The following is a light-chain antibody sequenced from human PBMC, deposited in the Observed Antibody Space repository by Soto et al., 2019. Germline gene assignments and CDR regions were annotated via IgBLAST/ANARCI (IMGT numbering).Light chain of an antibody. J-gene: IGLJ2*01. CDR3: QSADYSGTYVV. CDR1: ALPKQY. CDR2: KDS. Sequence: SYELTQPPSVSVSPGQTARITCSGDALPKQYAYWYQQKPGQAPVLVIYKDSERTSGIPERFSGSSSGTTVTLTISGVQAEDEVDYYCQSADYSGTYVVFGGGTQLTVL. V-gene: IGLV3-25*03.